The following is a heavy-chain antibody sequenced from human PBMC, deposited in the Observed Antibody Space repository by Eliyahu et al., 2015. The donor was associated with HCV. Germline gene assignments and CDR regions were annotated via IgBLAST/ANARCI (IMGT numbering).Heavy chain of an antibody. CDR2: ISWNSGSI. J-gene: IGHJ4*02. D-gene: IGHD5-18*01. Sequence: EVQLVESGGGLVQPGRSLRLSCAASGFXFDXYVMHWVRQVPGKGLEWVSGISWNSGSIGYADSVKGRFTISRDNAKNSLYLQMNSLRAEDTALYYCAKDWRSTDMVGGFEYWGQGTLVTVSS. CDR3: AKDWRSTDMVGGFEY. V-gene: IGHV3-9*01. CDR1: GFXFDXYV.